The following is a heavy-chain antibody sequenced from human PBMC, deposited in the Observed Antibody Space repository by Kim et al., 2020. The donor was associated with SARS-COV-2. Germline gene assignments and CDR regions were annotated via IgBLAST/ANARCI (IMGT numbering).Heavy chain of an antibody. D-gene: IGHD6-19*01. J-gene: IGHJ2*01. CDR3: ARSITVAGTDDWYFDL. V-gene: IGHV3-66*01. Sequence: SLKGRFTISRDNSKNTLYLQMNSLRAQDTAVYYCARSITVAGTDDWYFDLWGRGTLVTVSS.